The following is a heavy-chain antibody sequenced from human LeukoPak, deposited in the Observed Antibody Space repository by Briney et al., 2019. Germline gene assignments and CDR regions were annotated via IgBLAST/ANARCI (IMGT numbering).Heavy chain of an antibody. CDR3: ASFGGPFDP. J-gene: IGHJ5*02. D-gene: IGHD3-3*01. CDR2: INHSGST. CDR1: GGSFSGYY. V-gene: IGHV4-34*01. Sequence: SETLSLTCAVYGGSFSGYYWSWIRQPPGKGLEWIGEINHSGSTNYNPSLKSRVTISVDTSKNQFSLKLSSVAAADTAVYYCASFGGPFDPWGQGTLVTVSS.